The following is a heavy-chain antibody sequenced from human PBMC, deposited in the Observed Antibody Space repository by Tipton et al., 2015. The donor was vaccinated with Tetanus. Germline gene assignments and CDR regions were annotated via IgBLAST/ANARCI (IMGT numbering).Heavy chain of an antibody. D-gene: IGHD2-2*01. CDR3: ARGVSDCSSTSCYWFDP. Sequence: TLSLTCAVYGGSFSGYYWSWIRQPPGKGLEWIGEINHSGSTNYNPSLKSRVTISVDTSKNQSSLKLSSVTAADTAVYYCARGVSDCSSTSCYWFDPWGQGTLVTVSS. J-gene: IGHJ5*02. CDR2: INHSGST. V-gene: IGHV4-34*01. CDR1: GGSFSGYY.